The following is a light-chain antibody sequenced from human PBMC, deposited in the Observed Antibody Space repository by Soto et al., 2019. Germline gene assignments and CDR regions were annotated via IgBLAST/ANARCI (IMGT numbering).Light chain of an antibody. J-gene: IGLJ2*01. V-gene: IGLV1-51*01. CDR2: DNT. CDR1: SSNIENNY. CDR3: VTLEGSLSAGV. Sequence: QSVLTQPPSVSAAPGPKVTISCSGSSSNIENNYVSWYQHLPGAAPKLLIYDNTERPSGIPDRFSGSKSGTSDTLGITGLQTGDEGNCYCVTLEGSLSAGVFVGGTKLNVL.